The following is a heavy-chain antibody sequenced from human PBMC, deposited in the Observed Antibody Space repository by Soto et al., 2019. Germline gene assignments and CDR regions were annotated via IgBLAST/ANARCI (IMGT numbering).Heavy chain of an antibody. J-gene: IGHJ3*02. V-gene: IGHV1-69*02. CDR1: GDTFRTYP. Sequence: QVQLVQSGAEVKEPGSSVKVSCKLSGDTFRTYPITWVRQARGQGLEWMGRIIPILDVTDYAQRFQGRLTLSADKSTATAYMEMSRLRSDDTAMFYCARGANGRGSARSFDIWGRGTMVTVSS. CDR3: ARGANGRGSARSFDI. CDR2: IIPILDVT. D-gene: IGHD2-8*01.